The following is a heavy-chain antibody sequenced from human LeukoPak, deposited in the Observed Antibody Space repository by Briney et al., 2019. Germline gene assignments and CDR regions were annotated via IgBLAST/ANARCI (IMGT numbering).Heavy chain of an antibody. V-gene: IGHV4-59*11. D-gene: IGHD3-10*01. CDR3: ARLFRSGSYYTSLDY. Sequence: PSETLSLTCTVSGGSISNHYWSWIRQPPGKELVWIGYIYSSGSTKYNPSLKSRVTISVDTSKNQFSLKLSSVTAADTAVYYCARLFRSGSYYTSLDYWGQGTLVTVSS. CDR1: GGSISNHY. J-gene: IGHJ4*02. CDR2: IYSSGST.